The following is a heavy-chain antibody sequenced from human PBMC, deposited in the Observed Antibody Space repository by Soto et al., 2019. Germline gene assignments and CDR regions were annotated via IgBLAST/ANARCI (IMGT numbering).Heavy chain of an antibody. CDR2: INAGNGNT. CDR3: ARGPGGPDSPGDY. D-gene: IGHD2-15*01. CDR1: GYTFTSYA. J-gene: IGHJ4*02. Sequence: QVQLVQSGAEVKKPGASVKFSCKASGYTFTSYAMHWVRQAPGQRLEWMGWINAGNGNTKYSQKFQDRVTITRDTSASTAYMELSSLRPEDTAVYYCARGPGGPDSPGDYWGQGTLVTVSS. V-gene: IGHV1-3*01.